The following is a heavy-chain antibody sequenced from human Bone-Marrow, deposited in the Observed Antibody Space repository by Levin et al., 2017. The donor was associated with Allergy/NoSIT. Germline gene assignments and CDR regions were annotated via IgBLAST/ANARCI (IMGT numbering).Heavy chain of an antibody. CDR1: GFIFSNAW. V-gene: IGHV3-15*07. CDR2: IRSKTAGETT. D-gene: IGHD3-22*01. Sequence: PGGSLRLSCVASGFIFSNAWMNWVRQAPGKGLEWVGRIRSKTAGETTEFSAPVKGRFTISRDDSNNMLFLQLNNLKTEDSAVYYCAMGRNSFDSSDFDVWGQGTLVTVSS. J-gene: IGHJ4*02. CDR3: AMGRNSFDSSDFDV.